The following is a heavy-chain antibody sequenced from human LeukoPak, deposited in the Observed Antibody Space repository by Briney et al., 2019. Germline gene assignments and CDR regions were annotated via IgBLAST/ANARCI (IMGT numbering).Heavy chain of an antibody. J-gene: IGHJ4*02. V-gene: IGHV4-34*01. CDR3: ARGKAGDCSSTSCPKGYFDY. CDR2: INHSGST. D-gene: IGHD2-2*01. CDR1: GGSFSGYY. Sequence: PSETLSLTCAVYGGSFSGYYWSWIRQPPGKGLEWIGEINHSGSTNYNPSLKSRVTISVDTSKNQFSLKLSSVTAADTAVYYCARGKAGDCSSTSCPKGYFDYWGQGTLVTVS.